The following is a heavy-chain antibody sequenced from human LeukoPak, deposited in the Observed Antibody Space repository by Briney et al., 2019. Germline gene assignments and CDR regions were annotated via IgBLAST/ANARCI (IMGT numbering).Heavy chain of an antibody. CDR1: GFTFSSYD. J-gene: IGHJ5*02. CDR3: AKAGIMGSGFLNWFDP. Sequence: GGSLRLSCAASGFTFSSYDMTWVRQSPGKGLEWGSAITGSGGSTYYADSVKGRFTISRDNSKNTLYLQMNSPRAEDTAVYYCAKAGIMGSGFLNWFDPWGQGTLVTVSS. D-gene: IGHD6-19*01. V-gene: IGHV3-23*01. CDR2: ITGSGGST.